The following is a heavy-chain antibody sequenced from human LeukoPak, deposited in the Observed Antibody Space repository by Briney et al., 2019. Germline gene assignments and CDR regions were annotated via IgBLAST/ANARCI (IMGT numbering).Heavy chain of an antibody. D-gene: IGHD3-16*02. V-gene: IGHV3-23*01. Sequence: GGSPRLSCAASGFTFSSYGMSWVRQAPGKGLEWVSAISGSGGSTYYADSVKGRFTISRDNSKNTLYLQMNSLRAEDTAVYYCAKEGGYGELSSYFDYWGQGTLVTVSS. CDR2: ISGSGGST. CDR3: AKEGGYGELSSYFDY. CDR1: GFTFSSYG. J-gene: IGHJ4*02.